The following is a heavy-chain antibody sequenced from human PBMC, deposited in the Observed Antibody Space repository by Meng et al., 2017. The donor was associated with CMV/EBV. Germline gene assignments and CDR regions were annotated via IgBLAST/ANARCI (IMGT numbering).Heavy chain of an antibody. Sequence: GGSLRLSCAASGFTVSSNYMSWVRQAPGKGLEWVAFIRYDGSSTYSSDSVKDRFTISRDNSKNTMYLQMNSLTTGDTAIYYCAKDLWVRQLDTSPNFGYWGQGTLVTVSS. J-gene: IGHJ4*02. CDR1: GFTVSSNY. CDR3: AKDLWVRQLDTSPNFGY. CDR2: IRYDGSST. V-gene: IGHV3-30*02. D-gene: IGHD6-6*01.